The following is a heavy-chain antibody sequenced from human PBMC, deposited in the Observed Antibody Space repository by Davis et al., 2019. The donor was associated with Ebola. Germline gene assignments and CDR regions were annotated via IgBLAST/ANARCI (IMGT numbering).Heavy chain of an antibody. Sequence: GESLKISCAASGFTFDDYGMRWVRQAPGKGLEWVSGINWNGGSTGYADSVKGRITISRDNARNSLYVQMNSLRAEDTAVYYCAPRLGRTDYWGQGTLVTVSS. CDR2: INWNGGST. CDR1: GFTFDDYG. V-gene: IGHV3-20*04. J-gene: IGHJ4*02. D-gene: IGHD3-16*01. CDR3: APRLGRTDY.